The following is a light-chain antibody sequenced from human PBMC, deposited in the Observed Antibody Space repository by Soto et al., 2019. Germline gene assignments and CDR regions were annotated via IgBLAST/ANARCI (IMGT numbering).Light chain of an antibody. CDR1: QSVSSN. V-gene: IGKV3-15*01. J-gene: IGKJ3*01. CDR2: HVS. Sequence: EIVMTQSPATLSASPGEGATLSCRASQSVSSNLAWYQQKPGQAPRLVLYHVSTRATGIPDRFSGSGSGTEFTLTIASLQSEDFAVYYCQQFYTWPLTFGPGTKVDIK. CDR3: QQFYTWPLT.